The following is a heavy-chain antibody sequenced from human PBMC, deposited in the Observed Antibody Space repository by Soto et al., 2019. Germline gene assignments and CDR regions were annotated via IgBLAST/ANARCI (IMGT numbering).Heavy chain of an antibody. CDR3: AKSPGMYSYDSSGYYHYDY. CDR1: GFTFINSW. D-gene: IGHD3-22*01. CDR2: IKSKTDGGTT. V-gene: IGHV3-15*01. J-gene: IGHJ4*02. Sequence: GGSLRLSCAASGFTFINSWMSWVRQAPGRGLEWVGRIKSKTDGGTTDYAAPVKGRFTISRDDSKNTLYLQMNSLKTEDTAVYYCAKSPGMYSYDSSGYYHYDYWGQGTLVTVSS.